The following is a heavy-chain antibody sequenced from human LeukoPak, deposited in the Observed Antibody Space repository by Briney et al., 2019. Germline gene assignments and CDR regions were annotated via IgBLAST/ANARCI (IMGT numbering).Heavy chain of an antibody. CDR1: GFTFSSYA. J-gene: IGHJ4*02. CDR3: ARGPYSSGWLGY. V-gene: IGHV3-64*02. CDR2: ISSNGGST. D-gene: IGHD6-19*01. Sequence: PGGSLRLSCAASGFTFSSYAMHWVRQAPGKGLEYVSAISSNGGSTYYADSVKGRFTISRDNSKNTLSLQMGSLRAEDMAVYYCARGPYSSGWLGYWVQGTLVTVSS.